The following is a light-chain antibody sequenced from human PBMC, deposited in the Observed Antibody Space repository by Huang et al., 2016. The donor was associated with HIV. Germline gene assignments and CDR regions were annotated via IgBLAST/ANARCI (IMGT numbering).Light chain of an antibody. J-gene: IGKJ1*01. CDR2: GPS. V-gene: IGKV3-15*01. CDR3: QQYKDWPRT. Sequence: EVVMTQSPATLSVSPGERATLSCRASQSVNSNLAWYQQKPGQAPRLLIYGPSTRATGIPARFSGGGSGTEFTLTISSLESEDFAVYYCQQYKDWPRTFGQGTKVEIK. CDR1: QSVNSN.